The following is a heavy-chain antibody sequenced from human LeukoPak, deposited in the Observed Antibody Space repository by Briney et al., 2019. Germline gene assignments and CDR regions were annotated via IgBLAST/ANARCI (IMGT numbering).Heavy chain of an antibody. V-gene: IGHV4-30-4*08. CDR2: IYYCGST. CDR1: GGSISSGDYH. CDR3: ASTYYDILTGYPAGWFDP. D-gene: IGHD3-9*01. Sequence: PSQTLSLTCTVSGGSISSGDYHWSWIRQPPGKGLEWIGYIYYCGSTYYNPSLKSRVTISVDTSKNQFSLKLSSVTAADTAVYYCASTYYDILTGYPAGWFDPWGQGTLVTVSS. J-gene: IGHJ5*02.